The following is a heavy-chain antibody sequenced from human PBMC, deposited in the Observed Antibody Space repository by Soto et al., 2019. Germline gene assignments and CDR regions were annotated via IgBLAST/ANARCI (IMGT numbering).Heavy chain of an antibody. CDR3: ARHAAYDSVWGKSDGSDY. V-gene: IGHV4-4*07. CDR1: GGSISSYY. CDR2: IYTSGST. D-gene: IGHD3-16*01. J-gene: IGHJ4*02. Sequence: SETLSLTCTVSGGSISSYYWSWIRQPAWKGLEWIGRIYTSGSTNYNPSLKSRVTMSVDTSKNQFSLKLSSVTAADTAVYYCARHAAYDSVWGKSDGSDYWGQGTLVTVSS.